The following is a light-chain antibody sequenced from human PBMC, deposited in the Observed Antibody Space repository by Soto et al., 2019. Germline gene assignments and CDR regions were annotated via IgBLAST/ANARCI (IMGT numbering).Light chain of an antibody. CDR1: QSVSSSY. Sequence: EIVLTQSPGTLSLSPGERATLSCRASQSVSSSYLAWYQQKPGQAPRPLIYGASSRATGIPDRFSGSGSGTDFTLTIRRLESKVFAVYYCQQYGTSPGTFGQGT. CDR3: QQYGTSPGT. J-gene: IGKJ1*01. CDR2: GAS. V-gene: IGKV3-20*01.